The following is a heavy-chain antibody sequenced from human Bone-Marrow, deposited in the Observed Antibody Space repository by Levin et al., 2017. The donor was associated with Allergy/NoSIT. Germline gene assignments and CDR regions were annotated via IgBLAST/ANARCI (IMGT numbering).Heavy chain of an antibody. J-gene: IGHJ4*02. CDR3: GTVVGTTGAYYFDY. CDR1: DYTFTDYG. V-gene: IGHV1-18*01. CDR2: ISTYNGDT. Sequence: ASVKVSCKTSDYTFTDYGITWVRQAPGQGLEWMGWISTYNGDTYYAQNLQGRVTMTTDTSTSTAYMELRSLRSDDTAVYYCGTVVGTTGAYYFDYWGQGTLVTVSS. D-gene: IGHD4-11*01.